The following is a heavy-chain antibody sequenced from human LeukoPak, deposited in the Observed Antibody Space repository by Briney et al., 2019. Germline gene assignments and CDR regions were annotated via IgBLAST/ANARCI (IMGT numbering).Heavy chain of an antibody. CDR2: IIPIFGTA. V-gene: IGHV1-69*13. CDR3: ARGPHKRTYDRDNWFDP. J-gene: IGHJ5*02. Sequence: SVKVSCKASGGTFSSYAISWVRQAPGQGLEWMGGIIPIFGTANYAQKFQGRVTITADESTSTAYMELSSLRSEDTAVYYCARGPHKRTYDRDNWFDPWGQGTLVTVSS. CDR1: GGTFSSYA. D-gene: IGHD3-3*01.